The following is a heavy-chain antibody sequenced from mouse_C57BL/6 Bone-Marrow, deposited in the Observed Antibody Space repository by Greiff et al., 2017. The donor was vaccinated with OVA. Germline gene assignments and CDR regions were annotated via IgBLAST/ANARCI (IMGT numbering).Heavy chain of an antibody. CDR2: INHNYGTT. CDR1: GYSFTDYN. V-gene: IGHV1-39*01. CDR3: AFYYGSSYRYFDV. Sequence: VQLQQSGPELVKPGASVKISCKASGYSFTDYNMNWVKQSNGKSLEWIGVINHNYGTTSYNQKFKGKATLTVDQSSSTAYMQLNSLTSEDSAVYYCAFYYGSSYRYFDVWGTGTTVTVSS. J-gene: IGHJ1*03. D-gene: IGHD1-1*01.